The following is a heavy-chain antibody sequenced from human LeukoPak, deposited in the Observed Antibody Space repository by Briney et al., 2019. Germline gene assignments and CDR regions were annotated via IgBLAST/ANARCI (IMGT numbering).Heavy chain of an antibody. V-gene: IGHV3-48*04. Sequence: GGSLRLSCAASGFTFSSYSMNWVRQAPGKGLEWVSYINSRSSTIYYADSVKGRFTISRDNAKNSLYLQINSLRAEDTGVYYCARERGYCGGDCYIRDAFDIWGQGTMVTVSS. CDR2: INSRSSTI. CDR1: GFTFSSYS. D-gene: IGHD2-21*02. CDR3: ARERGYCGGDCYIRDAFDI. J-gene: IGHJ3*02.